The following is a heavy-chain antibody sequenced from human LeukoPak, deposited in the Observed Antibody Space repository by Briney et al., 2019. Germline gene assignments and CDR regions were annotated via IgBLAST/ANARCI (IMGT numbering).Heavy chain of an antibody. J-gene: IGHJ4*02. V-gene: IGHV4-59*12. Sequence: PSETLSLTCTVSGGSISSYYWSWIRQPPGKGLEWIGYIYYSGSTNYNPSLKSRVTISVDTSKNQFSLKLGSVTAADTAVYYCARGGPHGDYVGDYWGQGTLVTVSS. D-gene: IGHD4-17*01. CDR2: IYYSGST. CDR3: ARGGPHGDYVGDY. CDR1: GGSISSYY.